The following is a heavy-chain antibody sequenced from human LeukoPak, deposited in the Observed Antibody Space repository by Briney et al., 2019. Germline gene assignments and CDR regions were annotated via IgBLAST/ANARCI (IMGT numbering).Heavy chain of an antibody. CDR2: INHSGST. J-gene: IGHJ4*02. CDR3: ARKNRHSSSWYLGAYYFDY. V-gene: IGHV4-4*02. D-gene: IGHD6-13*01. Sequence: PSETLSLTCAVSGGSISSSNWWSWVRQPPGKGLEWIGEINHSGSTNYNPSLKSRVTISVDTSKNQFSLKLSSVTAADTAVYYCARKNRHSSSWYLGAYYFDYWGQGTLVTVSS. CDR1: GGSISSSNW.